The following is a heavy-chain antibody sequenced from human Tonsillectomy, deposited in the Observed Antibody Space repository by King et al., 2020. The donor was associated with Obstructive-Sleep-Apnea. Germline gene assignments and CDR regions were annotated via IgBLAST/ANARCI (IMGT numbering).Heavy chain of an antibody. Sequence: VQLVESGGGLVKPGGSLRLSCAASGFTFSSYSMNWVRQAPGKGLEWVSSITSSSNYIYYADSVKGRFTIPRDNAKNSLYLQMNSLRAEGTAVYYCARRDKYYDSNWGQGTLVTVSS. CDR1: GFTFSSYS. D-gene: IGHD3-22*01. CDR2: ITSSSNYI. V-gene: IGHV3-21*01. J-gene: IGHJ4*02. CDR3: ARRDKYYDSN.